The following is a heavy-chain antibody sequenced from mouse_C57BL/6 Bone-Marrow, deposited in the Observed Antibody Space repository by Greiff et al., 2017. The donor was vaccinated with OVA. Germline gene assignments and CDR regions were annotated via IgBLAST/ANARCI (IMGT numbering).Heavy chain of an antibody. CDR2: ISYDGSN. V-gene: IGHV3-6*01. Sequence: VQLKESGPGLVKPSQSLSLTCSVTGYSITSGYYWNWIRQFPGNNLEWMGYISYDGSNNYNPSLKNRISITRDTSKNQFFLKLNSVTTEDTATYYCARDYDYDWGQGTTLTVSS. CDR1: GYSITSGYY. D-gene: IGHD2-4*01. J-gene: IGHJ2*01. CDR3: ARDYDYD.